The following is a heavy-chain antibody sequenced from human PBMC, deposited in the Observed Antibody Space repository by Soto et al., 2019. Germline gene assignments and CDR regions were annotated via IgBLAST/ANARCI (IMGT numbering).Heavy chain of an antibody. D-gene: IGHD1-20*01. CDR3: ARRYNWNHDAFDI. CDR2: ISSSSSYT. V-gene: IGHV3-11*06. Sequence: GGSLRLSCAASGFTFSDYYMSWIRQAPGKGLEWVSYISSSSSYTNYADSVKGRFTISRDNAKNSLYLQMNSLRAEDTAVYYCARRYNWNHDAFDIWGQGTMVTVSS. J-gene: IGHJ3*02. CDR1: GFTFSDYY.